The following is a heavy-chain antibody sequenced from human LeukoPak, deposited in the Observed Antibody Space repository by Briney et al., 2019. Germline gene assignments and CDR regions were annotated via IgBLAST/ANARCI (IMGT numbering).Heavy chain of an antibody. CDR1: GYYFTDYW. V-gene: IGHV5-51*01. D-gene: IGHD1-14*01. Sequence: TPGESLKISCKTSGYYFTDYWIGWVRQKPGKGLEWMGIIRADSQITYSPPFQGQVTFSADRSKDTAYLRWSSLKASDTAMYYCARRGGTPFYDYWGQGTLVTVSP. J-gene: IGHJ4*02. CDR2: IRADSQI. CDR3: ARRGGTPFYDY.